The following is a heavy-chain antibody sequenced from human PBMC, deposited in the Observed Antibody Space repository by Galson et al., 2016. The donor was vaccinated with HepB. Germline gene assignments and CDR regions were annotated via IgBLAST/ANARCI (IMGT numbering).Heavy chain of an antibody. V-gene: IGHV1-69*13. CDR2: IIPIFDSA. Sequence: SVKVSCKASGGTFSDYAISWVRQAPGQGLEWMGGIIPIFDSANYAQKFQGRVTITADESTSIAYMELRSLRSEATAVYYCVRAHTPGSVVVTAPLYYSGQGHHVTVSS. CDR1: GGTFSDYA. D-gene: IGHD2-21*02. J-gene: IGHJ4*02. CDR3: VRAHTPGSVVVTAPLYY.